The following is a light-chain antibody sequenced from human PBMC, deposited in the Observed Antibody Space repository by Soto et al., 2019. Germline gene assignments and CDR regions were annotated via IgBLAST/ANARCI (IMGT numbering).Light chain of an antibody. CDR1: QSIGIW. CDR2: KAS. CDR3: RQYNDYSWT. V-gene: IGKV1-5*03. J-gene: IGKJ1*01. Sequence: IQMTQSPSTLSASVGDRVAITCRASQSIGIWLAWYQKKPGKAPRFLVYKASTLQTGVPSRFSGSGSGTEFTLTISSRQPDDIATYYCRQYNDYSWTFGQGTKVEIE.